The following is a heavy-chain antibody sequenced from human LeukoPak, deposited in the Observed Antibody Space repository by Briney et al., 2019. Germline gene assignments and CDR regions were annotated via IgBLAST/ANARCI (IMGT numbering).Heavy chain of an antibody. CDR3: ASKSHDSSGYYYYYGMDV. CDR2: ISGSGGST. V-gene: IGHV3-23*01. J-gene: IGHJ6*02. CDR1: GFTFSSYA. Sequence: GWSLRLSCAASGFTFSSYAMSWVRPAPGKGLESVSAISGSGGSTYYADSVKGRFTISRDNSKNTLYLQMNSLRDEDTAVYYCASKSHDSSGYYYYYGMDVWGQGTTVTVSS. D-gene: IGHD3-22*01.